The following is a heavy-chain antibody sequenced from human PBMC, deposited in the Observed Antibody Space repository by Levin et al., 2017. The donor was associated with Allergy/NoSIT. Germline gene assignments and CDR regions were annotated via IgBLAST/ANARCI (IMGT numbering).Heavy chain of an antibody. CDR1: GFTFSSYA. D-gene: IGHD5-12*01. CDR3: AKDRRYSGYVLAYYFDY. V-gene: IGHV3-23*01. J-gene: IGHJ4*02. Sequence: GGSLRLSCAASGFTFSSYAMSWVRQAPGKGLEWVSAISGSGGSTYYADSVKGRFTISRDNSKNTLYLQMNSLRAEDTAVYYCAKDRRYSGYVLAYYFDYWGQGTLVTVSS. CDR2: ISGSGGST.